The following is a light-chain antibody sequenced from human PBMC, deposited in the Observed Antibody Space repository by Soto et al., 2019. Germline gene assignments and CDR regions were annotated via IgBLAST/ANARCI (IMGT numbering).Light chain of an antibody. Sequence: EIVMTQSPATRSVSPGERATLSCRASQSVSSSLAWYQQTPGQAPRILIYGTSTRATGIPGRCSGSWSGKEFTLTISSLQSEDLADYYCQQYYSWWTFGQGTKVDIK. CDR2: GTS. CDR1: QSVSSS. CDR3: QQYYSWWT. J-gene: IGKJ1*01. V-gene: IGKV3-15*01.